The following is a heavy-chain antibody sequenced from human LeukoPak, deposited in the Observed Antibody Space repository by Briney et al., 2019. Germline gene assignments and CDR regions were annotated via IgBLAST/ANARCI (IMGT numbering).Heavy chain of an antibody. CDR2: ISSNGGST. J-gene: IGHJ4*02. V-gene: IGHV3-64*02. Sequence: GGSLRLSCAASGLTFSSYTMHWVRQAPGKGLEYVSAISSNGGSTYYADSVKGRFTISRDNSKSTLYLQMGSLRAEDMALYYCASGALASGWHGLDYWGQGALVTVSS. CDR1: GLTFSSYT. CDR3: ASGALASGWHGLDY. D-gene: IGHD6-19*01.